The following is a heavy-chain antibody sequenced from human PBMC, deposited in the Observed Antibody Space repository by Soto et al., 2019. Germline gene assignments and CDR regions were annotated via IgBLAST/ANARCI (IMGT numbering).Heavy chain of an antibody. J-gene: IGHJ6*02. V-gene: IGHV4-31*03. CDR2: IHYRGST. CDR1: GGSITGAYD. Sequence: SETLSLTCNVSGGSITGAYDGNWIRQHPGKGLEWIGSIHYRGSTYYNPSLKTRITISLDRSNNQFSLKLSSLTAADTAVYYCARVRDSFGLDVWGQGTTVTVSS. CDR3: ARVRDSFGLDV. D-gene: IGHD2-15*01.